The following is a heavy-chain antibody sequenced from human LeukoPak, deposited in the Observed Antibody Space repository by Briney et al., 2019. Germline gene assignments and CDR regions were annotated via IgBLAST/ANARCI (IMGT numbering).Heavy chain of an antibody. CDR1: GYSISSGYF. V-gene: IGHV4-38-2*02. CDR2: MRHRGSP. Sequence: PSETLSLTCNVSGYSISSGYFWGWIRQPPGKGLEWIGCMRHRGSPYYNPSLLSRVTISLDTSKNQFSLKLHSLTAADTAVYYCAREIAYWGQGILVTVSS. J-gene: IGHJ4*02. CDR3: AREIAY.